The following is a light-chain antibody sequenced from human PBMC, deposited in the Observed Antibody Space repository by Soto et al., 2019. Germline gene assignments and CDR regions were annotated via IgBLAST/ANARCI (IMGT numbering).Light chain of an antibody. V-gene: IGKV3-20*01. J-gene: IGKJ4*01. Sequence: EIVLTQSPGTLSFSAGERATLSCRASQRVNSRYLAWYQQKPGQAPRLLIYDASNRATGVPDRFSGSGSGTDFTLTISRLEPEDFAVYYCQQYGSSSTFGGGTKVDIK. CDR3: QQYGSSST. CDR2: DAS. CDR1: QRVNSRY.